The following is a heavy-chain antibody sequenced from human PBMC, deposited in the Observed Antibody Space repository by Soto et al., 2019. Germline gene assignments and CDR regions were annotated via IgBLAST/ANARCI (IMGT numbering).Heavy chain of an antibody. CDR2: IAYDGNEK. CDR3: PKDVGDYVPYYNGMDV. D-gene: IGHD4-17*01. Sequence: QVQLVESGGGVVQPGTSLRLSCAASGFTFRTHAMHWVRQAPGKGLEWMAVIAYDGNEKFYADSVKGRFTISRDNSKNALYLQINTLRTEDTAVYYCPKDVGDYVPYYNGMDVWGQGTTVTVSS. V-gene: IGHV3-30*18. CDR1: GFTFRTHA. J-gene: IGHJ6*02.